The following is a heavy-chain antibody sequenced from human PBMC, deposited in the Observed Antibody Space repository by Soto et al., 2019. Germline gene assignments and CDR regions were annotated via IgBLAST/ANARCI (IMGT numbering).Heavy chain of an antibody. Sequence: PSETLSLTCIVSGGSISSYHWSWIRQPAGKGLEWIGRVYTSGSMNYNPSLKSRVTMSVDTSKNQFSLRLISVTAADTAVYYCARRLVFDGMDVWGQGTTVTVSS. D-gene: IGHD3-16*01. CDR2: VYTSGSM. J-gene: IGHJ6*02. CDR1: GGSISSYH. V-gene: IGHV4-4*07. CDR3: ARRLVFDGMDV.